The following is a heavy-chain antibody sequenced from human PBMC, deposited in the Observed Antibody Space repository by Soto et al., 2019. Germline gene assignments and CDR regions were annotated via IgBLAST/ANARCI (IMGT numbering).Heavy chain of an antibody. J-gene: IGHJ4*02. CDR1: GGSISSSSYY. CDR3: ARQVATASSPMYYFDY. CDR2: IFYSGST. Sequence: QLQLQESGPGLVKPSETLSLTCTVSGGSISSSSYYGGWIRQPPGKGLEWIGSIFYSGSTYYNPSLRSRVTISVDTSKSQFSLKLSSVTAADTAIYYCARQVATASSPMYYFDYWGQGTLVTVSS. D-gene: IGHD2-21*02. V-gene: IGHV4-39*01.